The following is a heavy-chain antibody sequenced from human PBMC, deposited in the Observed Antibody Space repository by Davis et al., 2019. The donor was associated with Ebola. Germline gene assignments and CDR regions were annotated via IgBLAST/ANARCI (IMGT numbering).Heavy chain of an antibody. CDR2: IIPIFGTA. J-gene: IGHJ6*02. CDR3: ARGDYDFWSGYPSYYGMDV. CDR1: GYTFTGYY. D-gene: IGHD3-3*01. Sequence: SVKVSCKASGYTFTGYYMHWVRQAPGQGLEWMGGIIPIFGTANYAQKFQGRVTITADESTSTAYMELSSLRSEDTAVYYCARGDYDFWSGYPSYYGMDVWGQGTTVTVSS. V-gene: IGHV1-69*13.